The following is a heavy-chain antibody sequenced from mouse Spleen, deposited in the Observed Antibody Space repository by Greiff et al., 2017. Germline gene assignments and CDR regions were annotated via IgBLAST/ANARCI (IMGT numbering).Heavy chain of an antibody. CDR2: IYPRSGNT. CDR3: ARRAYYDGSTGYAMDY. CDR1: GYTFTSYG. J-gene: IGHJ4*01. D-gene: IGHD1-1*01. Sequence: LVESGAELARPGASVKLSCKASGYTFTSYGISWVKQRTGQGLEWIGEIYPRSGNTYYNEKFKGKATLTADKSSSTAYMELRSLTSEDSAVYFCARRAYYDGSTGYAMDYWGQGTSVTVSS. V-gene: IGHV1-81*01.